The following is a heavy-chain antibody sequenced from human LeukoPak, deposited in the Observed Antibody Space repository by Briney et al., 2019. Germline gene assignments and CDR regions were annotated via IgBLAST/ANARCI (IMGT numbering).Heavy chain of an antibody. Sequence: ASVKVSCKASGGTFSSYAISWVRQAPGQGLEWMGWINTNTGNPTYAQGFTGRFVFSLDTSVSTAYLQISSLKAEDTAVYYCARNYYDSSGYYGVIASNFDYWGQGTLVTVSS. CDR2: INTNTGNP. V-gene: IGHV7-4-1*02. CDR3: ARNYYDSSGYYGVIASNFDY. D-gene: IGHD3-22*01. J-gene: IGHJ4*02. CDR1: GGTFSSYA.